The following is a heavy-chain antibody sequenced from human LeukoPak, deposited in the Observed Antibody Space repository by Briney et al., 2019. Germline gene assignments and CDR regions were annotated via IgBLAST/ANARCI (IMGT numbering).Heavy chain of an antibody. V-gene: IGHV3-23*01. CDR3: AKGLPPSYDFWSGPRPNYYYGMDV. J-gene: IGHJ6*02. Sequence: GGSLRLSCAASGFTFSSYAMSWVRQAPGKGLEWVSAISGSGGSTYYADSVKGRFTISRDNSKNTLYLQMNSLRAEDTAVYYCAKGLPPSYDFWSGPRPNYYYGMDVWGQGTTVTVSS. CDR1: GFTFSSYA. CDR2: ISGSGGST. D-gene: IGHD3-3*01.